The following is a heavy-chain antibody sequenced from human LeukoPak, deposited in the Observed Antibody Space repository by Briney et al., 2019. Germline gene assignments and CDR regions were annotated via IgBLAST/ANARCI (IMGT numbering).Heavy chain of an antibody. CDR3: AKDISGVSGWYVIEDDAFDI. Sequence: GGSLRLSCAASGFPFSSYGMHWVRQAPGKGLEWVAAISYDGNNKYYADSVKGRFTIPRDNSKNTLYLQMNSLRAEDTAVYYCAKDISGVSGWYVIEDDAFDIWGQGTMVTVSS. D-gene: IGHD6-19*01. CDR1: GFPFSSYG. CDR2: ISYDGNNK. V-gene: IGHV3-30*18. J-gene: IGHJ3*02.